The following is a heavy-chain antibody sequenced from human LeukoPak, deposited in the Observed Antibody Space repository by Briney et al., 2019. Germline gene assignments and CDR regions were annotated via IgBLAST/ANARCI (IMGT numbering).Heavy chain of an antibody. D-gene: IGHD6-13*01. CDR1: GFTFSSYA. CDR3: AKASSSWYGLDY. J-gene: IGHJ4*02. Sequence: PGGSLRLSCAVSGFTFSSYAMHWVRQAPGKGLEWVAVISNDGSNKHYADSVKGRFTISRDNSKNTLYLQMNSLRAEDTAVYYCAKASSSWYGLDYWGQGTLVTVSS. V-gene: IGHV3-30-3*01. CDR2: ISNDGSNK.